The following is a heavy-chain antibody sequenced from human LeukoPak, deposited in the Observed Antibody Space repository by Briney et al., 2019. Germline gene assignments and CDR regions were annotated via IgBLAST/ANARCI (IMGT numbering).Heavy chain of an antibody. CDR2: INWSGKST. Sequence: GGSLRLSCTASGFVFDEHGMTWVRQVPGKGLEWVSGINWSGKSTSYGDPVRGRFTISRDNAKNSLSLQMDSLRAEDTALYYCAGAPITSPFYFDYWGQGTLVTVSS. CDR1: GFVFDEHG. D-gene: IGHD2-2*01. V-gene: IGHV3-20*04. CDR3: AGAPITSPFYFDY. J-gene: IGHJ4*02.